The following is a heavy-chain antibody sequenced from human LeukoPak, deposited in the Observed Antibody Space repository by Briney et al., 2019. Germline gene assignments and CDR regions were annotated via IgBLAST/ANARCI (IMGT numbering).Heavy chain of an antibody. D-gene: IGHD4-17*01. CDR2: IYHTERS. Sequence: SETLSLTCTVSGYSISSNYYWGWIRPPPGKGLEWIGNIYHTERSYYNPSLKSRVTISVDMSKNQFSLRVRSVTAAETAVYYCARVSARGGYGDDYFDHWGQGTLVTVSS. J-gene: IGHJ4*02. V-gene: IGHV4-38-2*02. CDR1: GYSISSNYY. CDR3: ARVSARGGYGDDYFDH.